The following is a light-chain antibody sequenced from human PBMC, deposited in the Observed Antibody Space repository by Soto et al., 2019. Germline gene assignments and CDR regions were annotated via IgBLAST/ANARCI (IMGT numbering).Light chain of an antibody. Sequence: IQMTQSPSSLAASVGDRVSITCRTSHSSGRFLTWHQQRPGKAPNVLINVASTRARGVPDRFSGSGSGTDFNLTINSLQPEDFAAYFCQQCFTTPLTFGVGTKVDIK. CDR1: HSSGRF. V-gene: IGKV1-39*01. CDR3: QQCFTTPLT. CDR2: VAS. J-gene: IGKJ4*01.